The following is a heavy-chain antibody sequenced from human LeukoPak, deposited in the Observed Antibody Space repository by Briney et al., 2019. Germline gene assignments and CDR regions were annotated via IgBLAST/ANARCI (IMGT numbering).Heavy chain of an antibody. Sequence: SETLSLTCTVSGGSISSFFWSWIRQPPGKGLEWLGYVHSSGSTKYNPSLKSRLIISVDMSKNQFSLKLRSVSVADTAVYYCARLAPGNYDILTGDPKVVFDYWGQGALVTVSS. CDR3: ARLAPGNYDILTGDPKVVFDY. D-gene: IGHD3-9*01. CDR2: VHSSGST. J-gene: IGHJ4*02. CDR1: GGSISSFF. V-gene: IGHV4-59*01.